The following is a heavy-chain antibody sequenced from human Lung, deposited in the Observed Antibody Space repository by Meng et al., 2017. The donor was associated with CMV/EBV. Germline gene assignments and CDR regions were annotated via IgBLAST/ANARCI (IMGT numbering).Heavy chain of an antibody. CDR1: GYSISPGYY. J-gene: IGHJ5*02. Sequence: VPGYSISPGYYWGRIRQSPAKEAEWIGSIHHSGSTYYNPSHKSRVTISMDAPNVQFYLDLNTVTAADTAVYYCARVHRILYWFDTWGRGILVTVSS. V-gene: IGHV4-38-2*02. D-gene: IGHD2/OR15-2a*01. CDR3: ARVHRILYWFDT. CDR2: IHHSGST.